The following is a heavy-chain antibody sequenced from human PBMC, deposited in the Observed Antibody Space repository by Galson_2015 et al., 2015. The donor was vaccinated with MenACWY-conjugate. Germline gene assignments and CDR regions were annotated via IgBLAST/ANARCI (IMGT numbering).Heavy chain of an antibody. CDR2: ISPGDSYT. J-gene: IGHJ6*02. Sequence: QSGAEVKKPGESLEISCTGSGYSFSSYWIGWVRQMPGKGLEWMGLISPGDSYTRYSPAFQGQVTISADKSISTAYLQWNSLQASGTAMYYCARHPPGGRGMDVWGQGATVTVSS. CDR3: ARHPPGGRGMDV. V-gene: IGHV5-51*01. CDR1: GYSFSSYW. D-gene: IGHD1-26*01.